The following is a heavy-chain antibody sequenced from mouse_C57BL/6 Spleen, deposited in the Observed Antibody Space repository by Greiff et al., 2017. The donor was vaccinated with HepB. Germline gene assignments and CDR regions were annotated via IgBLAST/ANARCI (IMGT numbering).Heavy chain of an antibody. CDR2: SDPNSGGT. V-gene: IGHV1-72*01. CDR3: ARAGSSPYYYAMYY. D-gene: IGHD1-1*01. CDR1: GYTFTSYW. J-gene: IGHJ4*01. Sequence: QVQLQQPGAELVKPGASVKLSCKASGYTFTSYWMHWVQQRPGRGLEWIGRSDPNSGGTKYNEKFKSKATLTVDKPSSTAYMQLSSLTSEDSAVYYCARAGSSPYYYAMYYWGEGTSVTVSS.